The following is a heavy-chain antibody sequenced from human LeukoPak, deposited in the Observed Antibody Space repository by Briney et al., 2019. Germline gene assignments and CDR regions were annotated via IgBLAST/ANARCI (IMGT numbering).Heavy chain of an antibody. V-gene: IGHV4-39*01. J-gene: IGHJ5*02. Sequence: PSETLSLTCTVSGGSISSSSYYWGWIRQPPGKGLEWIGSIYYSGSTYYNPSLKSRVTISVDTSKNQFSLKLSSVTAADTAVYYCARVLYYYGSGSARNWFDPWGQGTLVTVSS. D-gene: IGHD3-10*01. CDR2: IYYSGST. CDR1: GGSISSSSYY. CDR3: ARVLYYYGSGSARNWFDP.